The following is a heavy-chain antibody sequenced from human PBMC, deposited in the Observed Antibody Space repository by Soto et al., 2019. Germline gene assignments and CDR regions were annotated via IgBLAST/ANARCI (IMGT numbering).Heavy chain of an antibody. D-gene: IGHD4-17*01. CDR3: AKDPNGDYG. Sequence: EVHLLKSGGDLVQPGGSLTLSCAASGFTFNNFAMSWVRQAPGKGLEWVSGISASGSRTFYADSVKGRFTVSRDFSKNTLSLQMDSLRAEDTAVYFCAKDPNGDYG. V-gene: IGHV3-23*01. J-gene: IGHJ6*01. CDR2: ISASGSRT. CDR1: GFTFNNFA.